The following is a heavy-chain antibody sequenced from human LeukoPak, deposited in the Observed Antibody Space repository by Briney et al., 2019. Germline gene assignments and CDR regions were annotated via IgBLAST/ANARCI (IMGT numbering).Heavy chain of an antibody. CDR2: IYTSGST. Sequence: SETLSLTCTVSGGSISSGSYYWSWIRQPAGKGLEWIGRIYTSGSTNYNPSLKSRVTISVDTSKNQFSLKLSSVTAADTAVYYCASRGDLDQHIDPWGQGTLVTVSS. D-gene: IGHD2-21*02. CDR3: ASRGDLDQHIDP. J-gene: IGHJ5*02. V-gene: IGHV4-61*02. CDR1: GGSISSGSYY.